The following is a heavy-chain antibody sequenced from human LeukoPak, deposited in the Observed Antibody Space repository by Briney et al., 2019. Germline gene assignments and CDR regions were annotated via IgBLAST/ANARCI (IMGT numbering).Heavy chain of an antibody. Sequence: SETLSLTCTVSGGSISSSSYYWGWIRQPPGKGLEWIGSIYYSGSTYYNPTLKSRVTISVDTSKNQFSLKLSSVTAADTAVYYCASLPGPETYYYGSGSYSFDYWGQGTLVTVSS. CDR3: ASLPGPETYYYGSGSYSFDY. D-gene: IGHD3-10*01. J-gene: IGHJ4*02. V-gene: IGHV4-39*01. CDR2: IYYSGST. CDR1: GGSISSSSYY.